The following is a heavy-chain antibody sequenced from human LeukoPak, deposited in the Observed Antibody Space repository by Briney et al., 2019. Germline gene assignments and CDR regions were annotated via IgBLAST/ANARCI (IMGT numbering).Heavy chain of an antibody. Sequence: GGSLRLSCAASGFTFSSYEMDWVRQAPGKGLEWVSYISSSGSTIYYADSVKGRFTISRDNAKNSLYLQMNSLRAEDTAVYYCARAIYHLDYWGQGTLVTVSS. J-gene: IGHJ4*02. CDR2: ISSSGSTI. CDR3: ARAIYHLDY. D-gene: IGHD2/OR15-2a*01. CDR1: GFTFSSYE. V-gene: IGHV3-48*03.